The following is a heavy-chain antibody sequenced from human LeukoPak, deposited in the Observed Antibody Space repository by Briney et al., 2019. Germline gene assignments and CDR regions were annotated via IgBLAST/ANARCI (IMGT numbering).Heavy chain of an antibody. J-gene: IGHJ6*02. CDR1: GFTFSSYG. CDR3: AKDGITMVRGVIIHNPFRYYYGMDV. CDR2: IRYDGSNK. V-gene: IGHV3-30*02. D-gene: IGHD3-10*01. Sequence: GGSLRLSCAASGFTFSSYGMHWVRQAPGKGLEWVAFIRYDGSNKYYADSVKGRFTISRDNSKNTLYLQMNSLRAEDTAVYYCAKDGITMVRGVIIHNPFRYYYGMDVWGQGTTVTVSS.